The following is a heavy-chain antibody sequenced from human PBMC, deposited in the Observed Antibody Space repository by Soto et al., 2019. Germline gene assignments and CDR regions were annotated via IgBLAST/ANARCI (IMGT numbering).Heavy chain of an antibody. D-gene: IGHD2-8*01. Sequence: SETLSLTCAVYGGSFSCYYWSWIRQPPGKGLEWIGEINHSGSTNYNPSLKSRVTISVDTSKNQFSLKLSSVTAADTAVYYCAVMVYAFMDVWGQGTTVTVSS. CDR2: INHSGST. CDR1: GGSFSCYY. CDR3: AVMVYAFMDV. J-gene: IGHJ6*02. V-gene: IGHV4-34*01.